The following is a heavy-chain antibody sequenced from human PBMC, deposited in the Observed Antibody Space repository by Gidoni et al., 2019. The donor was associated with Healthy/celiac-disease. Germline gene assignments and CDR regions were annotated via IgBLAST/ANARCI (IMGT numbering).Heavy chain of an antibody. CDR2: ISGSGGST. Sequence: EVQLLESGGGLLQPGGSLRLSCSASGFPFSSYAMSWVRQAPGKGLEWVSAISGSGGSTYYADSVKGRFTISRDNSKNTLYLQMNSLRAEDTAVYYCAKSRFIAVAGRVDYWGQGTLVTVSS. CDR3: AKSRFIAVAGRVDY. V-gene: IGHV3-23*01. J-gene: IGHJ4*02. D-gene: IGHD6-19*01. CDR1: GFPFSSYA.